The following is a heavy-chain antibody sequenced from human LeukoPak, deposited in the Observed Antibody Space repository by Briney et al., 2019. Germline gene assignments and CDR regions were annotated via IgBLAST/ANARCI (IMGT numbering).Heavy chain of an antibody. Sequence: PGGSLRLSCAASGFTVSNNYMSWVRQAPGKKLEWVSRINPDGSTTTYADSVKGRFTISRDNAKNTVYLQMNSLRAEDTALYHCVRVLSGSWDWFDPWGQGTLVTVSS. D-gene: IGHD3-22*01. CDR1: GFTVSNNY. J-gene: IGHJ5*02. V-gene: IGHV3-74*01. CDR3: VRVLSGSWDWFDP. CDR2: INPDGSTT.